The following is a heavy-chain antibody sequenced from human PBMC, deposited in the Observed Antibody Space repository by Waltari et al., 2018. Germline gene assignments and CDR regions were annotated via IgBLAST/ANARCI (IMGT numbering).Heavy chain of an antibody. Sequence: QVQLVESGGGVVQPGRSLRLSCAASGFTFSSYGMHWVRQAPGKGLEWVAGISYDGSNKYYADSVKGRFTISRDNSKNTLYLQMNSLRAEDTAVYYCAKGDLWSDAFDIWGQGTMVTVSS. CDR2: ISYDGSNK. CDR1: GFTFSSYG. CDR3: AKGDLWSDAFDI. V-gene: IGHV3-30*18. D-gene: IGHD3-10*01. J-gene: IGHJ3*02.